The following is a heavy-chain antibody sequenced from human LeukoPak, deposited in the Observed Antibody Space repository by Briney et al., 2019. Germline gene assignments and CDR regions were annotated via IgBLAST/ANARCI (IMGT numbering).Heavy chain of an antibody. CDR3: ARDGGYYYDSSGYLDY. Sequence: PGGSLSLSRAASGFTFSSYSMNWVRQAPGKGLEWVSYISSSSSTIYYADSVKGRFTISRDNAKNSLYLQMNSLRAEDTAVYYCARDGGYYYDSSGYLDYWGQGTLVTVSS. J-gene: IGHJ4*02. CDR1: GFTFSSYS. D-gene: IGHD3-22*01. CDR2: ISSSSSTI. V-gene: IGHV3-48*01.